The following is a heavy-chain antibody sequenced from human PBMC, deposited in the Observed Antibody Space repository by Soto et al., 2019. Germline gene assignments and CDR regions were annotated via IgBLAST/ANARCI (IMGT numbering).Heavy chain of an antibody. Sequence: EVQLLESGGGLVQPGGSLRLSCAASGFTFSSYAMYWVRLAPGKGLEWVSTVSGSGGTTYYADSVKGRFTISRDNSKNTLYLQMNSLRAEDTAVYYCAKASYSNYYFDYWGQGTLVTVSS. D-gene: IGHD4-4*01. V-gene: IGHV3-23*01. CDR2: VSGSGGTT. CDR1: GFTFSSYA. CDR3: AKASYSNYYFDY. J-gene: IGHJ4*02.